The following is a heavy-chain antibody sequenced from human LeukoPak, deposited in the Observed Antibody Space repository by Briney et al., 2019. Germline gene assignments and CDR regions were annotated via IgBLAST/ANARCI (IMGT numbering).Heavy chain of an antibody. V-gene: IGHV1-2*06. CDR3: ARGQPYGNYNYFDS. J-gene: IGHJ5*01. Sequence: ASVKVSCKASGYTFSGYFIHWVRQAPGQGLEWMGRINPNTGYPNHAQNFQGRVTMTRDTSISTAYIELSRLTTDDTAVYFCARGQPYGNYNYFDSWGQGTLVTVSS. D-gene: IGHD4-11*01. CDR1: GYTFSGYF. CDR2: INPNTGYP.